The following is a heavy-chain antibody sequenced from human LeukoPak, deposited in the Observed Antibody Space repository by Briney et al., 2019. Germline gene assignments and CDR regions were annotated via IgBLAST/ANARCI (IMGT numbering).Heavy chain of an antibody. J-gene: IGHJ3*01. CDR2: IKSKISGGTT. CDR1: GFTFSNAW. CDR3: TTDAPYYYGSGTKTDAFDL. Sequence: GGSLRLSCAASGFTFSNAWMYWVRQAPGKGLEWVGRIKSKISGGTTDYAAPVKGRFTISRDDSKNTLYLQMDSLKTEDTAVYYCTTDAPYYYGSGTKTDAFDLWGQGTMVTVSS. V-gene: IGHV3-15*01. D-gene: IGHD3-10*01.